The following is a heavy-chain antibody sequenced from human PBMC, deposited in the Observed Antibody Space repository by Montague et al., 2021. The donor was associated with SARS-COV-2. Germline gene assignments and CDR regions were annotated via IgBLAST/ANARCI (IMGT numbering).Heavy chain of an antibody. J-gene: IGHJ6*02. Sequence: SRRLSCAASRFPFNPYTMHWVRQAPGKGLQWVAVISYDGSKKYYIDSVKGRFTISRDNSRNTLSLQMNSLRSEDSAVYYCARDGSGYASNYFYVMDVWGQGTMVTVSS. V-gene: IGHV3-30*04. CDR1: RFPFNPYT. D-gene: IGHD3-22*01. CDR3: ARDGSGYASNYFYVMDV. CDR2: ISYDGSKK.